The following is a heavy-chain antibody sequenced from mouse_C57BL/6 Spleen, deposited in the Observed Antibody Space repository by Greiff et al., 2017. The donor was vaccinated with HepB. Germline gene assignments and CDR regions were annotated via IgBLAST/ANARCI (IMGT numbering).Heavy chain of an antibody. CDR1: GYTFTDYN. J-gene: IGHJ3*01. V-gene: IGHV1-22*01. CDR2: INPNNGGT. Sequence: EVQLQQSGPEVVKPGASVKMSCKASGYTFTDYNMHWVKQSHGKSLEWIGYINPNNGGTSYNQKFKGKATLTVNKSSSTADMELRSLTSEDSAVYYCARRGDFYGSSPFVYWGQGTLVTVSA. CDR3: ARRGDFYGSSPFVY. D-gene: IGHD1-1*01.